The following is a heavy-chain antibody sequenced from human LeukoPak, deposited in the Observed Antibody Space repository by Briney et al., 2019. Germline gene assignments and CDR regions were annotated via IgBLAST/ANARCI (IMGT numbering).Heavy chain of an antibody. V-gene: IGHV1-69*01. CDR2: IIPIFGTA. CDR1: GGTFSSYA. D-gene: IGHD2-2*01. CDR3: ARGGVVVPAAMVARNWFDP. Sequence: ASVKVSCKASGGTFSSYAISWVRQAPGQGLEWMGGIIPIFGTANYAQKFQGRVTITADESTSTAYMELSSLRSEDTAVYYCARGGVVVPAAMVARNWFDPWGQGTLVTVSS. J-gene: IGHJ5*02.